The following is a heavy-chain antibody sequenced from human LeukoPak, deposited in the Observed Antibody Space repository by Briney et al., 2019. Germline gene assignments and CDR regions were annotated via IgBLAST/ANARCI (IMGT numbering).Heavy chain of an antibody. CDR3: ATLHTTMTDPTFDY. J-gene: IGHJ4*02. D-gene: IGHD3-22*01. CDR2: FDPGDGET. Sequence: ASVKVSCKVSGYTPPELSLHWVRQAPGKGPEWMGSFDPGDGETIYVQKFQGRVTMTEDTSTDAAYMELSSLTSDDTAVYYCATLHTTMTDPTFDYWGQGTLVTVSS. CDR1: GYTPPELS. V-gene: IGHV1-24*01.